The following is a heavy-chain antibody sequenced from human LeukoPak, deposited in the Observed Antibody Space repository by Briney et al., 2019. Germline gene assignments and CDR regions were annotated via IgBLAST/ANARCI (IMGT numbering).Heavy chain of an antibody. V-gene: IGHV1-2*02. CDR2: IIPNSGAT. CDR3: ARQLGATSRDY. D-gene: IGHD1-26*01. Sequence: ASVKVSCKASGYTCTGYYMHWVRQAPGQGLEWMGWIIPNSGATNYAQNLQGRVTMTRDTSISTAYMELKRLTSDDTAVYYCARQLGATSRDYWGQGTLVTVSS. CDR1: GYTCTGYY. J-gene: IGHJ4*02.